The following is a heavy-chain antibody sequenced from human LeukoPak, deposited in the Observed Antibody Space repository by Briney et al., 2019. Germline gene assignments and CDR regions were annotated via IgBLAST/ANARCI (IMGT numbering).Heavy chain of an antibody. CDR1: GFTFSDYY. J-gene: IGHJ4*02. CDR3: ARQGEGCSSTSRYKVDFDY. CDR2: IGTSGSTI. D-gene: IGHD2-2*02. Sequence: GGSLRLSCAASGFTFSDYYMSWIRQAPGKGLEWVSYIGTSGSTIYYADSVKGRFTFSRDNAKNSLYLQMNSLRAEDTAVYYCARQGEGCSSTSRYKVDFDYWGQGTLVTVSS. V-gene: IGHV3-11*04.